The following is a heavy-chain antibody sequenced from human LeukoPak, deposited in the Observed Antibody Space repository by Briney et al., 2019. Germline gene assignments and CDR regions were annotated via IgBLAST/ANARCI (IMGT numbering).Heavy chain of an antibody. CDR3: AKDLPNYYDSGGHYTPIFDY. J-gene: IGHJ4*02. V-gene: IGHV3-23*01. CDR2: ISGSGANT. D-gene: IGHD3-22*01. Sequence: GGSLRLSCAASGFTFSDYGMSWVRQAPGKGLEWVSAISGSGANTYYAGSVKGRFTISRDNSKNTLYLQMNGLRAEDTALYYCAKDLPNYYDSGGHYTPIFDYWGQGSLVTVSS. CDR1: GFTFSDYG.